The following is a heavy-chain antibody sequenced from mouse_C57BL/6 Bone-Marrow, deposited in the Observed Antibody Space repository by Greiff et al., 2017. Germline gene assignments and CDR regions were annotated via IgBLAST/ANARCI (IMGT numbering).Heavy chain of an antibody. D-gene: IGHD4-1*02. Sequence: VQLQQSGAELVRPGTSVKVSCKASGYAFTNYLIEWVKQRPGQGLEWIGVINPGSGGTNYNEKVKGKATLTADKTSSTAYMQLSSLTSEDSAVYFCARPNLGTQLGRDYWGQGTTLTVSS. CDR3: ARPNLGTQLGRDY. CDR1: GYAFTNYL. J-gene: IGHJ2*01. V-gene: IGHV1-54*01. CDR2: INPGSGGT.